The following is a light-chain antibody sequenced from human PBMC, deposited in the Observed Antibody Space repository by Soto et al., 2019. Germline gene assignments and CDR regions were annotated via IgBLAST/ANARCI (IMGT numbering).Light chain of an antibody. CDR2: DAS. CDR1: LSVSVY. Sequence: VVLTQSPATLSLSPGERATLSCRTSLSVSVYLDWYQQKPGQAPRLLISDASSRATGIPDRFSGSGSGTDFTLTIRRLEPEDFAVYYCQQYGSSPPITFGQGTRLEI. CDR3: QQYGSSPPIT. J-gene: IGKJ5*01. V-gene: IGKV3-20*01.